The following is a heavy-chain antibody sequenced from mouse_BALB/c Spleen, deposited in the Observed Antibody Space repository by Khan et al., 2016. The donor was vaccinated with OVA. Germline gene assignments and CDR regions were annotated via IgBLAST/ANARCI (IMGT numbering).Heavy chain of an antibody. CDR1: GYSFTTYY. Sequence: VQLQQSGPELMKPGASVKISCKASGYSFTTYYMHWVKQSHGKSLEWIGYIDPFNGGNDYNQKFKGKATLTVDKSSSTAYMHLSSLTSEDSAVYYCARGTFDYWGQGTLVTVPA. D-gene: IGHD3-3*01. J-gene: IGHJ3*01. CDR2: IDPFNGGN. V-gene: IGHV1-34*01. CDR3: ARGTFDY.